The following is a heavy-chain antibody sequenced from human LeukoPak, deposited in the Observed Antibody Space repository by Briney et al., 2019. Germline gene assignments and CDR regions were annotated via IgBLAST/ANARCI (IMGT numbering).Heavy chain of an antibody. Sequence: ASVTVSFTASGYTFTVYYMHWVRQAPGQGLEWMGIINSSGGTTSYAQKFQGRVTMTRDTSTSTVYMELSSLRSEDTAVYYCARGGWYYFDYWGQGTLVTVSS. V-gene: IGHV1-46*01. D-gene: IGHD6-19*01. J-gene: IGHJ4*02. CDR1: GYTFTVYY. CDR2: INSSGGTT. CDR3: ARGGWYYFDY.